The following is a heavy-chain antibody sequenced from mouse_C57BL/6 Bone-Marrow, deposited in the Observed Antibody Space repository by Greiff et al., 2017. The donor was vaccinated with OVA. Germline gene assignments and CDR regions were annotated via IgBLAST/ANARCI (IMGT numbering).Heavy chain of an antibody. V-gene: IGHV5-4*03. CDR2: ISDGGSYT. J-gene: IGHJ2*01. Sequence: EVKLMESGGGLVKPGGSLKLSCAASGFTFSSYAMSWVRQTPEKRLEWVATISDGGSYTYYPDNVKGRFTISRDNAKNNLYLQMSHLKSEDTAMYYCARVATVVALYYFDYWGQGTTLTVSS. D-gene: IGHD1-1*01. CDR1: GFTFSSYA. CDR3: ARVATVVALYYFDY.